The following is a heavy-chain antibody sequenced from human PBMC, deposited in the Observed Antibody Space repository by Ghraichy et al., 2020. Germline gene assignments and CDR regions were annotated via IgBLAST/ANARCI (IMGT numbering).Heavy chain of an antibody. CDR3: DRGTVAYYCCYCYSV. V-gene: IGHV4-30-2*01. Sequence: SETLSLTCAVSGGSVSGGGSSWSWIRQPPGKGLEWIGYIYQSGTTYYNPALTSRVTVLLARSKNQFSLNLSSVTAADHAMYYCDRGTVAYYCCYCYSVCGQGTLVTVSS. CDR2: IYQSGTT. CDR1: GGSVSGGGSS. D-gene: IGHD2-21*02. J-gene: IGHJ4*02.